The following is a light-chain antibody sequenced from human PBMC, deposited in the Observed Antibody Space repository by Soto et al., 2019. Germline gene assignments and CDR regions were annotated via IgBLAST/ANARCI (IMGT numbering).Light chain of an antibody. J-gene: IGKJ1*01. Sequence: DIQITQSPSSLSASVGGRVTITCRASQSISSYLNWYQQKPGKAPKLLIYAASSLQSGVPSRFSGSGSGTDFTLTISSLQPEDFATYYCQQSYSTPPETFGQGTKVDIK. CDR2: AAS. V-gene: IGKV1-39*01. CDR3: QQSYSTPPET. CDR1: QSISSY.